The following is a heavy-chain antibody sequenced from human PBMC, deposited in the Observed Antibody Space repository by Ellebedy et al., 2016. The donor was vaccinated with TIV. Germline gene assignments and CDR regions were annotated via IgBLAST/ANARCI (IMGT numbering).Heavy chain of an antibody. CDR1: GFTFSTYA. CDR3: ARDSGRRKSCDTDY. V-gene: IGHV3-23*01. J-gene: IGHJ4*02. CDR2: INGYTP. D-gene: IGHD3-10*01. Sequence: GESLKISCEASGFTFSTYAMCWVRQAPGMGLEWVSTINGYTPSYADSVRSRLTISRDNSRNTLYLQITSLRDEDTAMYYGARDSGRRKSCDTDYWGQGTQVTVSS.